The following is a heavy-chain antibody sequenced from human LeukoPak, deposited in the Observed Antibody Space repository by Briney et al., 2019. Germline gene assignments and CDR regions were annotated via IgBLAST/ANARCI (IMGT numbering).Heavy chain of an antibody. CDR2: VNNKGNNK. D-gene: IGHD1-26*01. CDR3: AKDVRGGLIVGAGSVDY. V-gene: IGHV3-23*05. Sequence: GTSLRLSCAASRFTFSRYAMSWVRQAPGKGLEWVSAVNNKGNNKYYADSVRGRFTISRDNSKNTLYLQMDSLRAEDTAVYYCAKDVRGGLIVGAGSVDYWGLGTLVTVSS. CDR1: RFTFSRYA. J-gene: IGHJ4*02.